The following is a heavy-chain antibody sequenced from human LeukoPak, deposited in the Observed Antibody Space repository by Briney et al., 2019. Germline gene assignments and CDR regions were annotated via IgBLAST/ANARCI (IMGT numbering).Heavy chain of an antibody. J-gene: IGHJ4*02. Sequence: PSETLSLTCTVSGGSVSSGGYYWSWIRQHPGQGLEWIGNIYCSGSTYYNPSLQSRVTISVDTSKNRFSLKLSSVTAADTAVYYCARSAQTVTTFPLDYWGQGTLVTVSS. D-gene: IGHD4-17*01. CDR2: IYCSGST. CDR3: ARSAQTVTTFPLDY. CDR1: GGSVSSGGYY. V-gene: IGHV4-31*03.